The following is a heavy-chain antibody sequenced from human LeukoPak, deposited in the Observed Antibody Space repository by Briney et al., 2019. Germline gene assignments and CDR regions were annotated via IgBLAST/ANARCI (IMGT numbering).Heavy chain of an antibody. CDR2: MNPNSGNT. CDR1: GYTFTSYD. CDR3: ARGYGGLYYYYGMDV. V-gene: IGHV1-8*01. D-gene: IGHD4-23*01. J-gene: IGHJ6*02. Sequence: ASVKVSCKASGYTFTSYDINWVRQAPGQGLKWMGWMNPNSGNTGYAQKFQGRVTMTRNTSISTAYMELSSLRSEDTAVYYCARGYGGLYYYYGMDVWGQGTTVTVSS.